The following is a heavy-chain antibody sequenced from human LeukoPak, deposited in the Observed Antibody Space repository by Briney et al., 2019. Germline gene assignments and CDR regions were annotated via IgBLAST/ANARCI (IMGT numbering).Heavy chain of an antibody. V-gene: IGHV4-34*01. CDR3: ARIPPGSGSYYADY. D-gene: IGHD3-10*01. CDR1: XGSFSGYY. J-gene: IGHJ4*02. Sequence: TXXLTCXXXXGSFSGYYWSWIRQPPGKGLEWIGEINHSGSTNYNPSLKSRVTMSVDTSKNQFSLKLSSVTAADTAVYYCARIPPGSGSYYADYWGQGTLVTVSS. CDR2: INHSGST.